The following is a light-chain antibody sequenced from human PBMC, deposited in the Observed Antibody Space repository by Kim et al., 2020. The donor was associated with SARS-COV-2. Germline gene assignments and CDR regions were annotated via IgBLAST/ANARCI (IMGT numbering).Light chain of an antibody. V-gene: IGLV6-57*03. CDR2: EDD. CDR1: GGSIASAY. Sequence: PGKDVTNSCTRSGGSIASAYVQWCQKRKRSAPTTVCSEDDPRPSGVPDRFSGAVDSGANSASLSSACLETGDEADYYYQSYDTSSVFGEGTQLTVL. CDR3: QSYDTSSV. J-gene: IGLJ2*01.